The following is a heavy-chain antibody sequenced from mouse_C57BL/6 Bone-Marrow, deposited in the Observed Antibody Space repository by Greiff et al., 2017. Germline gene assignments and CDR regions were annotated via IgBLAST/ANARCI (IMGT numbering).Heavy chain of an antibody. D-gene: IGHD4-1*01. J-gene: IGHJ4*01. Sequence: QVQLQQPGAELVRPGSSVKLSCKASGYTFTSYWMDWVKQRPGQGLEWIGNIYPSDSETHYNQKFKDKATLTVDKSSSTAYMQLSSLTSEDSAVYYCARVAWGNAMDYWGQGTSVTVSS. CDR1: GYTFTSYW. CDR3: ARVAWGNAMDY. CDR2: IYPSDSET. V-gene: IGHV1-61*01.